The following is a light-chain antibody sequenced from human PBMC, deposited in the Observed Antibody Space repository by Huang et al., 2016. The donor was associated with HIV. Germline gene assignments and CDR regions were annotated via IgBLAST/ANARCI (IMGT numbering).Light chain of an antibody. J-gene: IGKJ2*01. CDR1: QTGSSN. V-gene: IGKV3-15*01. CDR2: SAS. Sequence: EIVMTQSPATLSVSPGERATLSCRARQTGSSNLAGYQQKPGQAPRLLIYSASTRATDIPARFSGSGSGTEFTLTISSLQSEDFAVYYCQHYRVWPPVYTFGQGTKLEIK. CDR3: QHYRVWPPVYT.